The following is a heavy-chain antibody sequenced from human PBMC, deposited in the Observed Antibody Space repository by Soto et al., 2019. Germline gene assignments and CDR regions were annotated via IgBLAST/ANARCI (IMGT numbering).Heavy chain of an antibody. CDR3: ARARWLHMFDY. J-gene: IGHJ4*02. CDR1: GGSFSGYY. V-gene: IGHV4-34*01. Sequence: QVQLQQWGAGLLKPSETLSLTCAVYGGSFSGYYWSWIRQPPGKGLEWIGEINHSGSTNYNPSLKSRVTISVHPSQNQFSRKLSSVTAADTAVYYCARARWLHMFDYWGQGTLVTVSS. D-gene: IGHD5-12*01. CDR2: INHSGST.